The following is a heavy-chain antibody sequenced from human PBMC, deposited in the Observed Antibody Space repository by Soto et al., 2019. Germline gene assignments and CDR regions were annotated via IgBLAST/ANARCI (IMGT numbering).Heavy chain of an antibody. J-gene: IGHJ6*02. CDR2: FDPEDGET. D-gene: IGHD4-17*01. CDR3: ASRIYGDYVVDYYYGMDV. Sequence: GASVKVSCKVSGYTLTELSMHWVRQAPGKGLEWMGGFDPEDGETIYAQKFQGRVTMTEDTSTDTAYMELSSLRSEDTAVYYCASRIYGDYVVDYYYGMDVWGQGTTVTV. V-gene: IGHV1-24*01. CDR1: GYTLTELS.